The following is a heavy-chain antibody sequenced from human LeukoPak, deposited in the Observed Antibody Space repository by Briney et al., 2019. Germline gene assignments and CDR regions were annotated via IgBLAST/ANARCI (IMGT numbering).Heavy chain of an antibody. CDR1: GGSISSGDYY. CDR2: IYYSGST. J-gene: IGHJ4*02. D-gene: IGHD6-13*01. V-gene: IGHV4-30-4*01. CDR3: ARRGIAAAGYDY. Sequence: SQTLSLTCTVSGGSISSGDYYWSWIRQPPGKGLEWIGYIYYSGSTYYNPSLKSRVTILVDTSKNQFSLNLSSVTAADTAVYYCARRGIAAAGYDYWGQGTLVTVSS.